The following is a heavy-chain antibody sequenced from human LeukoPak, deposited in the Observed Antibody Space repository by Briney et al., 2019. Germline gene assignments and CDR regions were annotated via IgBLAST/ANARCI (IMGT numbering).Heavy chain of an antibody. CDR1: GFTFSSYS. V-gene: IGHV3-21*01. CDR2: ISSSSSYI. J-gene: IGHJ4*02. D-gene: IGHD3-3*01. Sequence: GGSLRLSCAASGFTFSSYSMNWVRQAPGKGLEWVSSISSSSSYIYYADSVKGRFTISRDNAKNSLYLRMNSLRAEDTAVYYCARDREAYYDFWSGYYPYYFDYWGQGTLVTVSS. CDR3: ARDREAYYDFWSGYYPYYFDY.